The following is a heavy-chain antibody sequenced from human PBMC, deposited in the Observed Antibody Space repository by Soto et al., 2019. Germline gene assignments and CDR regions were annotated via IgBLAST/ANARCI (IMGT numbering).Heavy chain of an antibody. D-gene: IGHD5-12*01. CDR3: AREGSYSAYNFAHGIQLWSFDF. Sequence: QVRLQESGPGLLKPSETLSLTCTVSGGSINTFYWSWVRQPAGKGLEWIGRIVSSGSTSFNPSLESRVAMSVDTSKNHFSLNLSSVTAADMAVYYCAREGSYSAYNFAHGIQLWSFDFWGQGALVTVSS. CDR1: GGSINTFY. V-gene: IGHV4-4*07. CDR2: IVSSGST. J-gene: IGHJ4*02.